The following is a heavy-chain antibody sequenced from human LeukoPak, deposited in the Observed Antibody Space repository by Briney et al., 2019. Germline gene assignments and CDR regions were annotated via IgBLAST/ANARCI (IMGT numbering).Heavy chain of an antibody. D-gene: IGHD2-2*01. J-gene: IGHJ4*02. CDR3: AIVGIVVVPAATFDY. CDR1: GDSYSSPY. V-gene: IGHV4-59*11. CDR2: IHYSGSS. Sequence: SETLSLTCTVSGDSYSSPYWSWVRQPPGKGPEWIGYIHYSGSSNYNPSLKSRVTISVDTSKNQFSLKLASVTAADTAVYYCAIVGIVVVPAATFDYWGQGTLVTVSS.